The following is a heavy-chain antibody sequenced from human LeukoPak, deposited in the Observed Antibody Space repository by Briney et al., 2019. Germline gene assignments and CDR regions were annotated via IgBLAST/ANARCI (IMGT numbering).Heavy chain of an antibody. CDR1: GYTFTSYD. CDR3: ATTGYSSALRDY. V-gene: IGHV1-8*01. J-gene: IGHJ4*02. CDR2: MNPNSGNT. Sequence: GASVKVSCKAPGYTFTSYDINWVRQATGQGLEWMGWMNPNSGNTGYAQKFQGRVTMTRNTSISTAYMELSSLSSEDTAVYYCATTGYSSALRDYWGQGTLVTVSS. D-gene: IGHD6-19*01.